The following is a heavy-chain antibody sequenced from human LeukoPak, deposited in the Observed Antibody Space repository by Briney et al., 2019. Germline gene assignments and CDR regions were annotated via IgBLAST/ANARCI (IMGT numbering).Heavy chain of an antibody. Sequence: ASVKVSCKASGYTFTSYGISWVRQAPGQGLEWMGWISAYNGNTNYAQKLQGRVTMTTDTSTSTAYMELRSLRSEDTAVYYCTYYYGSGSPFDPWGQGTLVTVSS. D-gene: IGHD3-10*01. CDR2: ISAYNGNT. CDR3: TYYYGSGSPFDP. J-gene: IGHJ5*02. V-gene: IGHV1-18*01. CDR1: GYTFTSYG.